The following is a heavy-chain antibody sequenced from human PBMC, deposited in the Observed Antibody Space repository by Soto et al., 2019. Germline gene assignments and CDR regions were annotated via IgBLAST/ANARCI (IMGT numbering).Heavy chain of an antibody. Sequence: GGSLRLSCAASGFTFSGYAINWVRQAPGKGLEWVSSISGSGSTTNYADSVKGRFTIARDNSKNTLYVQMNSLRVEDTAVYYCARGRGSYSFDSWGQGTLVTVSS. J-gene: IGHJ4*02. D-gene: IGHD1-26*01. CDR1: GFTFSGYA. V-gene: IGHV3-23*01. CDR2: ISGSGSTT. CDR3: ARGRGSYSFDS.